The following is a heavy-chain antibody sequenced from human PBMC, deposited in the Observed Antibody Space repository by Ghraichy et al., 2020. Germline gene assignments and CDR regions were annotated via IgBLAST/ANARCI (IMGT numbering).Heavy chain of an antibody. J-gene: IGHJ5*02. D-gene: IGHD2-2*03. CDR2: INYSGST. Sequence: SETLSLTCTVSGGSISSIPFYWGWIRQPPGKGLEWIGIINYSGSTYYNPSLKSRVTMSVDTSKNQFSLSLSSVTAADTAVYYCARLGYCTSINCNRWFDPWGQGTLVTVSS. CDR1: GGSISSIPFY. V-gene: IGHV4-39*01. CDR3: ARLGYCTSINCNRWFDP.